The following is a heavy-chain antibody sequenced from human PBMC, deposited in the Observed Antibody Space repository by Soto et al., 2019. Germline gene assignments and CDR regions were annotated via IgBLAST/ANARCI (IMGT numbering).Heavy chain of an antibody. V-gene: IGHV3-48*02. D-gene: IGHD3-3*01. CDR3: SRGTDFWSGYYTFGVAELAFDI. CDR1: GFTFSSYS. CDR2: ISSSSSTI. J-gene: IGHJ3*02. Sequence: PGGSLRLSCAASGFTFSSYSMNWVRQAPGKGLEWVSYISSSSSTIYYADSVKGRFTISRDNAKKSLYLQMNSLRDEDTAVYYCSRGTDFWSGYYTFGVAELAFDIWGQGTMVTVSS.